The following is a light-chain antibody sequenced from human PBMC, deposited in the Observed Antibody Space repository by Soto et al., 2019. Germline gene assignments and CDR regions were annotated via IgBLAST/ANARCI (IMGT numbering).Light chain of an antibody. CDR1: QAISSS. J-gene: IGKJ2*01. CDR2: AAS. CDR3: QHLNDYRYT. Sequence: DIQWTQSPSFLSASVGDRVTITCRASQAISSSLAWYQHNPGKAPKLLIYAASTLQNGVPSSFSGSGSGTEFTLTISSLQPEHFATYYCQHLNDYRYTFGQGTKVEIK. V-gene: IGKV1-9*01.